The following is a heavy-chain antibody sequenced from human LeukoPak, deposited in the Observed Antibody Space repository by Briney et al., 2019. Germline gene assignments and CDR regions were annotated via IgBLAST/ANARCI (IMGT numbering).Heavy chain of an antibody. V-gene: IGHV3-15*01. CDR2: IKSKTDGGTT. D-gene: IGHD3-22*01. J-gene: IGHJ4*02. Sequence: GGSLRLSCAASGFTLSNAWMSWVRQAPGKGLEWVGRIKSKTDGGTTDYAAPVKGRFTISRDDSKNTLYLQMNSLKTEDTAVYYCTTDQYYYDSSGYYSFFDYWGQGTLVTVSS. CDR1: GFTLSNAW. CDR3: TTDQYYYDSSGYYSFFDY.